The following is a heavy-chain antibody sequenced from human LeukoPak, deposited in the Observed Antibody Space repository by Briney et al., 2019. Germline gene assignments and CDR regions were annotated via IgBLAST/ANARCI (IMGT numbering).Heavy chain of an antibody. D-gene: IGHD6-13*01. CDR1: GGSISSYY. CDR2: IYTSGST. CDR3: ARGSSWSNYYYYYMDV. Sequence: PSETLSLTCTVSGGSISSYYWSWIRQPAGKGLEWIGRIYTSGSTNYNPSLKSRVTMSVDTSKNQFSLKLSSVTAADTAVYYCARGSSWSNYYYYYMDVWGKGTTVTISS. V-gene: IGHV4-4*07. J-gene: IGHJ6*03.